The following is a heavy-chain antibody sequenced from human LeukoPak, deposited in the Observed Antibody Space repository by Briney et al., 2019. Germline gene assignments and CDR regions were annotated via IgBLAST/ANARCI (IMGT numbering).Heavy chain of an antibody. Sequence: SETLSLTCTVSGYSITSSYYWGWIRQPPGKGLEWIGSIYYSGTTHYNPSLESRVTISVDTSKNQFSLKLASVTAADTAIYAKGAGGFSYYNWFDPWGQGTLVTVSS. CDR3: GAGGFSYYNWFDP. CDR1: GYSITSSYY. CDR2: IYYSGTT. D-gene: IGHD5-18*01. V-gene: IGHV4-38-2*02. J-gene: IGHJ5*02.